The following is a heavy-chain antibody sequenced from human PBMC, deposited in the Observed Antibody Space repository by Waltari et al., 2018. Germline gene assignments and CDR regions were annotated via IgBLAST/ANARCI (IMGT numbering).Heavy chain of an antibody. J-gene: IGHJ4*02. CDR2: IIPIFGTA. Sequence: QVQLVQSGAEVKKPGSSVKVSCKASGGTFSSYAISWVRQAPGQGLEWMGRIIPIFGTANYAQKFQGRVTITADKSTSTAYMELSSLRSEDTAVYYCARDDYGDYDGVKSVRDYWGQGTLVTVSS. CDR1: GGTFSSYA. V-gene: IGHV1-69*08. CDR3: ARDDYGDYDGVKSVRDY. D-gene: IGHD4-17*01.